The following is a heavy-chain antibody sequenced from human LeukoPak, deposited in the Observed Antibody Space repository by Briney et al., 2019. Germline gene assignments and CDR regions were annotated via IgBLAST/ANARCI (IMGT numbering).Heavy chain of an antibody. CDR2: ISYDEGNK. J-gene: IGHJ4*02. CDR1: GFTFSTYT. Sequence: GGSLRLSCAASGFTFSTYTLHWVRQAPGKGLEWVAVISYDEGNKYYADSVKGRFTISRDNSKNTLYLQMSSLRAEDTAMYYCATWSDAWEFDYWGQGTLVSVSS. CDR3: ATWSDAWEFDY. D-gene: IGHD1-26*01. V-gene: IGHV3-30*04.